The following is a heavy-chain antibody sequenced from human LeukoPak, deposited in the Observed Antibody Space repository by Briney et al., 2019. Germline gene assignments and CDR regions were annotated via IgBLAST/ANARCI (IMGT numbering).Heavy chain of an antibody. Sequence: PSETLSLTCTVSGGSISSSSYYWGWIRQPPGKGLEWIGSIYYSGSTYYNPSLKSRVTISVDTSKNQFSLKLSSVTAADTAVYYCARDEAAAGFDYWGQGTLVTVSS. CDR2: IYYSGST. J-gene: IGHJ4*02. CDR3: ARDEAAAGFDY. D-gene: IGHD6-13*01. V-gene: IGHV4-39*07. CDR1: GGSISSSSYY.